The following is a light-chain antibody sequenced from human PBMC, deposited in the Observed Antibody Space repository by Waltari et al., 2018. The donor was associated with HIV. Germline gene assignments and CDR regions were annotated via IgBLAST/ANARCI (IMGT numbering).Light chain of an antibody. Sequence: SSVLTQPPSVSVAPGQTVSMTCEGINVGSKDVHRYQQTPGQAPVLVGSDGSDRPSGSPERFPGSKAENTATLSISRVEVGDGADYYCQLWDIISAYVIFGGGTKLTVL. V-gene: IGLV3-21*02. CDR3: QLWDIISAYVI. CDR2: DGS. CDR1: NVGSKD. J-gene: IGLJ2*01.